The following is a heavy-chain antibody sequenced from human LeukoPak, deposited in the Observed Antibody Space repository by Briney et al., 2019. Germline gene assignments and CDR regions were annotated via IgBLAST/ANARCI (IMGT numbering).Heavy chain of an antibody. CDR3: ARNPDESAVGTPFDY. CDR2: INPGGGST. Sequence: ASVKVSCKTTGYNFLNHYIHWVRQAPGQGLEWMGMINPGGGSTSYAQKFQDRFTITRDTSTNTVSMGLSSLRSDDSAIYYCARNPDESAVGTPFDYWGQGTLVTVSS. J-gene: IGHJ4*02. D-gene: IGHD1-1*01. V-gene: IGHV1-46*01. CDR1: GYNFLNHY.